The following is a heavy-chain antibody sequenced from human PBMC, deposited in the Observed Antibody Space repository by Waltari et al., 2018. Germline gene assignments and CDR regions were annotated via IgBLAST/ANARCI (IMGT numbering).Heavy chain of an antibody. V-gene: IGHV4-39*01. CDR3: AGRATYDSSGRHPFDY. Sequence: QLQSQESGPGLVKPSEALSLTCTVSGGPISSRTCYWDWVRQSPGKALAWIGSIYYSGTTYYNPSLKSRVTMSVETSKNQFSLELRSVTAADTAVYYCAGRATYDSSGRHPFDYWGQGTLVTVSS. J-gene: IGHJ4*02. CDR1: GGPISSRTCY. D-gene: IGHD3-22*01. CDR2: IYYSGTT.